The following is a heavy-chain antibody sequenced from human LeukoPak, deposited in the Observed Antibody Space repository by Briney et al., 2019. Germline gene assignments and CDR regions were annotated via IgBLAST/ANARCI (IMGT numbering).Heavy chain of an antibody. J-gene: IGHJ5*02. Sequence: GGSLRLSCAASGFTFSSYWMHWVRQAPGKGLVWVSRINSDGSSTSYADSVKGRFTISRDNAKNTLYLQMNSLRAEDTVVYYCARNQRGDWFDPWGQGTLVTVSS. D-gene: IGHD2-2*01. V-gene: IGHV3-74*01. CDR3: ARNQRGDWFDP. CDR2: INSDGSST. CDR1: GFTFSSYW.